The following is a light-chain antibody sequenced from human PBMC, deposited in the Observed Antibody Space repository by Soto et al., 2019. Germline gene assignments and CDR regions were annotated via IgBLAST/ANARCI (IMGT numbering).Light chain of an antibody. Sequence: DIQMTQSPSSLSASVGYRFTITCRASQGIRNDLGWYQQKPGKAPKRLIYAASSLQSGVPSRFSGSGSGTDFTLTISSLQPDDFATYYCQQYNSYWTFGQGTKVDIK. CDR2: AAS. CDR3: QQYNSYWT. CDR1: QGIRND. J-gene: IGKJ1*01. V-gene: IGKV1-17*01.